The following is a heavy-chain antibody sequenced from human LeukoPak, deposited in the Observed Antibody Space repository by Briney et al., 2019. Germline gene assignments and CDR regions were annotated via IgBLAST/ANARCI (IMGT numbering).Heavy chain of an antibody. V-gene: IGHV3-33*01. J-gene: IGHJ4*01. D-gene: IGHD2-21*02. CDR1: GFTFSRFG. CDR3: ARDSAPYCGGDCYFDY. CDR2: IWFDGSST. Sequence: PGGSLRLSCAASGFTFSRFGMHWVCQAPGKGLEWEAVIWFDGSSTYYADSVKGRFTISRDNSKNMLYLQMNSLRVEDTGVYFCARDSAPYCGGDCYFDYWGHGTLVTVSS.